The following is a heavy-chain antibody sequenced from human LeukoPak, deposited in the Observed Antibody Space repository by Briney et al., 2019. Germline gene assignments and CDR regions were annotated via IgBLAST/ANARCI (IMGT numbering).Heavy chain of an antibody. CDR1: GFTFSSYW. V-gene: IGHV3-7*03. CDR3: ASDRMGAIMYFDV. CDR2: IKQDGSEK. J-gene: IGHJ2*01. Sequence: GGSRRLSCAASGFTFSSYWTSWVRQAPGKGLEWVANIKQDGSEKDYVDSVKGRFTISRDNAKNSLYLQMNSLRAEDTAVYYCASDRMGAIMYFDVWGRGTLVTVSS. D-gene: IGHD3-10*01.